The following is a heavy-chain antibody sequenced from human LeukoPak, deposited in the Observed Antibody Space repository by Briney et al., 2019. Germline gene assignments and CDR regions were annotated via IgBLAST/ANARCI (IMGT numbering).Heavy chain of an antibody. Sequence: PGWSLRLSCGASGFPFNKYSIHWVPQAPGKGLDWVAVISYDGRNKYYADSVKGRITISRDDSNNTIHLEMNSLRPEDTAMYYCAREKGGVTSSWVQLFDYWGQGALVIVSS. J-gene: IGHJ4*02. D-gene: IGHD3-16*01. CDR1: GFPFNKYS. CDR3: AREKGGVTSSWVQLFDY. CDR2: ISYDGRNK. V-gene: IGHV3-30*04.